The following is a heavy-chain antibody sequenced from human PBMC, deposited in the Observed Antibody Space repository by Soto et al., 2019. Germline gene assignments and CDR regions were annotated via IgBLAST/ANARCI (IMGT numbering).Heavy chain of an antibody. V-gene: IGHV4-4*02. CDR2: IYHTGIT. CDR3: ARYSASGLYYYFGMDV. Sequence: KTSETLSHTCAVSGDSISSSSWWTFFRQPPGKGLECIGDIYHTGITNYNPSLKSRVTILVDKSKNQFSLKLTSVTAADTAVYYCARYSASGLYYYFGMDVWGQGTTVTVSS. CDR1: GDSISSSSW. D-gene: IGHD6-13*01. J-gene: IGHJ6*02.